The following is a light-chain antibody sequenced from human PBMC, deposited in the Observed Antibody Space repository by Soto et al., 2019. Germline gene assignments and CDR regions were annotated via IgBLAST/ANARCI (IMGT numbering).Light chain of an antibody. J-gene: IGKJ5*01. CDR2: DAS. CDR1: RRVSSS. Sequence: EIVMTQSPATLSVSPGERATLSCRASRRVSSSLAWYQQKPGQAPRLLVFDASSRATGFPARFSGSGSGTDFTLTISRLEPEDFAVYYCQQYGSSPRVTFGQGTRLEIK. CDR3: QQYGSSPRVT. V-gene: IGKV3-20*01.